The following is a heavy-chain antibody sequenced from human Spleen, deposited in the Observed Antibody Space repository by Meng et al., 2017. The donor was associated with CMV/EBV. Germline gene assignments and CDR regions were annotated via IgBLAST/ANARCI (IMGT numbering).Heavy chain of an antibody. D-gene: IGHD6-19*01. CDR3: ATSSGWYLDY. CDR2: IDSSRNTI. J-gene: IGHJ4*02. CDR1: GFTFSSYW. V-gene: IGHV3-48*04. Sequence: GESLKISCAASGFTFSSYWMSWVRQAPGKGLEWVSYIDSSRNTIKYADSVKGRFSISRESAKNSLYLQMNSLRADDTAVYYCATSSGWYLDYWGQGTLVTVSS.